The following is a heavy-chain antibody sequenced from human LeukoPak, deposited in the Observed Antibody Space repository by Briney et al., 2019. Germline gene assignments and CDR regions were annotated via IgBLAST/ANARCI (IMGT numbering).Heavy chain of an antibody. D-gene: IGHD5-12*01. CDR2: IIPIFGTA. V-gene: IGHV1-69*05. CDR1: GGTFSSYA. Sequence: GASVKVSCKASGGTFSSYAISWVRQAPGQGLEWMGGIIPIFGTANYAQKFQGRVTITTDESTSTAYMELSSLRSEDTAVYYCARERGADSGYDSDYWGQGTLVTVSS. CDR3: ARERGADSGYDSDY. J-gene: IGHJ4*02.